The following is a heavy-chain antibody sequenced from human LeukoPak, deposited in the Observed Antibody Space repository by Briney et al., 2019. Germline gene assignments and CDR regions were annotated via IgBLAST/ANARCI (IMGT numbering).Heavy chain of an antibody. CDR3: ARSLKLVNDAFDI. J-gene: IGHJ3*02. D-gene: IGHD3-22*01. CDR1: GYSFTSYW. CDR2: IYPGDSDT. V-gene: IGHV5-51*01. Sequence: GESLKISRKGSGYSFTSYWIGWVRQMPGKGLEWMGIIYPGDSDTRYSPSFQGQVTISADKSISTAYLQWSSLKASDTAMYYCARSLKLVNDAFDIWGQGTMVTVSS.